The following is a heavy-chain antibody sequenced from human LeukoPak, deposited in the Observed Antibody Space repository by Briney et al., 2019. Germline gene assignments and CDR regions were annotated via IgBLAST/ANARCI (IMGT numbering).Heavy chain of an antibody. J-gene: IGHJ4*02. CDR3: ARDSVYYCSGGSCFMPFDY. V-gene: IGHV3-7*01. Sequence: GGSLRLSCVASGFVFSNYWMSWVRQAPGKGLEWVANIKPDGTEKYYVDSLKGRFTISRDNTKNSLYLQMSSLRAEDTAVYYCARDSVYYCSGGSCFMPFDYWGQGTLVTVSS. CDR1: GFVFSNYW. D-gene: IGHD2-15*01. CDR2: IKPDGTEK.